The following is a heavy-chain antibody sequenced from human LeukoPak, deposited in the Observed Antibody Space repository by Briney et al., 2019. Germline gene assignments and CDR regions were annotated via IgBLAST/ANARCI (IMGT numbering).Heavy chain of an antibody. J-gene: IGHJ4*02. V-gene: IGHV3-23*01. CDR3: ARDLSGFGEFDY. D-gene: IGHD3-10*01. Sequence: PGGSLRLSCAASGFTFSSYAMSWVRQAPGKGLEWVSAISGSGGSTYYADSVKGRFTISRDNSKNTLYLQMNSLRAEDTAVYYCARDLSGFGEFDYWGQGTLVTVSS. CDR1: GFTFSSYA. CDR2: ISGSGGST.